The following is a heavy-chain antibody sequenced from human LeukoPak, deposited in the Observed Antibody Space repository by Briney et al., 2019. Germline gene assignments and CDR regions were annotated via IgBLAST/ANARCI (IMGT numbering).Heavy chain of an antibody. Sequence: PGGSLRLSCAASGFTFSSYGMHWVRQAPGKGLEWVAVIWYDGSNKYYADSAKGRFTISRDNSKNTLYLQMNSLRAEDTAVYYCAREDFIAAAGLDYWGQGTLVTVSS. CDR2: IWYDGSNK. V-gene: IGHV3-33*01. CDR1: GFTFSSYG. CDR3: AREDFIAAAGLDY. J-gene: IGHJ4*02. D-gene: IGHD6-13*01.